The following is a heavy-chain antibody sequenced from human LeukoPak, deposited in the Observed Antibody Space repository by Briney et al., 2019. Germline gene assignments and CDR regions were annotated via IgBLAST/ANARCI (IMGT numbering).Heavy chain of an antibody. V-gene: IGHV4-61*02. CDR2: IYTSGST. CDR3: VRVIGAPNYYYYMDV. Sequence: SQTLSLTCTVSGGSISSGNYYWSWIRQPAGKGLEWIGRIYTSGSTNYNPSLKSRVTTSVDTSKNQLSLKLSSVSAADTAVYYCVRVIGAPNYYYYMDVWGKGTTVTVSS. J-gene: IGHJ6*03. D-gene: IGHD3-22*01. CDR1: GGSISSGNYY.